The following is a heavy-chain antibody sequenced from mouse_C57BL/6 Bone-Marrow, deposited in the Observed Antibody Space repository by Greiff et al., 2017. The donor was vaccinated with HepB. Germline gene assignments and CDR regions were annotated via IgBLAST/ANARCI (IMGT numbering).Heavy chain of an antibody. CDR1: GFSLTSYG. CDR3: AKKGYDSTWFAY. Sequence: VQLQQSGPGLVQPSQSLSITCTASGFSLTSYGVHWVRQSPGKGLEWLGVIWRGGGTDYNAAFMSRLSISKDNSKSQVFFKMNSLQADDTAIYYCAKKGYDSTWFAYWGQGTLVTVSA. CDR2: IWRGGGT. V-gene: IGHV2-5*01. J-gene: IGHJ3*01. D-gene: IGHD2-4*01.